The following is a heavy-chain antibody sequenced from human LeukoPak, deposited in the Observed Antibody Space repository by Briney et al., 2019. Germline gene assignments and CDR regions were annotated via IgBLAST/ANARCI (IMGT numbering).Heavy chain of an antibody. V-gene: IGHV4-39*07. CDR2: IYYSGST. Sequence: SETLSLTCTVSGGSISRSRDYWGWVRQPPGTGLEWIGSIYYSGSTNYNPSLKSRVTISVNTSKNQFSLKLRSVPAADTAVYYCARGPSADTWGQGTLVTVSS. J-gene: IGHJ4*02. CDR3: ARGPSADT. CDR1: GGSISRSRDY.